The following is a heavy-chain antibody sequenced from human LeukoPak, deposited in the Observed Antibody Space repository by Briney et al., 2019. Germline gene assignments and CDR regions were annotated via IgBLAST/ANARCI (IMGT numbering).Heavy chain of an antibody. CDR1: GFTFSNYW. D-gene: IGHD6-19*01. Sequence: GGSLRLSCAASGFTFSNYWMSWVRQAPGKGLEWVANIKQDGSEKYYVDSVKGRFTVSRDNARSSLYLQMNSLRVEDTAVYYCARVQGSSGPGIFEYWGQGIPVPVSS. CDR2: IKQDGSEK. J-gene: IGHJ4*02. V-gene: IGHV3-7*01. CDR3: ARVQGSSGPGIFEY.